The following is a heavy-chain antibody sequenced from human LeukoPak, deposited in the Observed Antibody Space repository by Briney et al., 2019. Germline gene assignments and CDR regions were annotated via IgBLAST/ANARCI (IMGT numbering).Heavy chain of an antibody. CDR1: GFTFSSYG. CDR3: ARDSSGYSGYDSNY. Sequence: GGSLRLSCAASGFTFSSYGMHWVRQAPGKGLEWVAFIRDDGSNKHYADSVKGRFTISRDNAKNSLYLQMNSLRAEDTAVYYCARDSSGYSGYDSNYWGQGTLVTVSS. CDR2: IRDDGSNK. D-gene: IGHD5-12*01. J-gene: IGHJ4*02. V-gene: IGHV3-30*02.